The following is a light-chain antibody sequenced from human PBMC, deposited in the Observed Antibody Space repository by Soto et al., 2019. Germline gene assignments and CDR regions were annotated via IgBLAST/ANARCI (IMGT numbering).Light chain of an antibody. V-gene: IGLV2-14*01. J-gene: IGLJ1*01. CDR2: DVS. CDR1: SSDVGGYNY. CDR3: SSYTSSSLYV. Sequence: QSLLTQPASVSGSPGQSITISCTGTSSDVGGYNYVSWYQQHPGKAPKLMIYDVSNRPSGVSNRFSGSKSGNTASLTISGLQAEDEADYYCSSYTSSSLYVFGTGTRSPS.